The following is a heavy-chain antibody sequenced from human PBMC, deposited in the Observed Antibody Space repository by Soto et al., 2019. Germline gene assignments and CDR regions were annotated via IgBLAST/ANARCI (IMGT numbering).Heavy chain of an antibody. CDR3: ASTFIVVVPAPTSSVCMDV. CDR2: ISSSSSYI. Sequence: PGGSLRLSCAASGFTFSSYSMNWVRQAPGKGLEWVSSISSSSSYIYYADSVKGRFTISRDNAKNSLYLQMNSLRAEDTAVYYCASTFIVVVPAPTSSVCMDVWGKGSTVTVFS. V-gene: IGHV3-21*01. D-gene: IGHD2-2*01. J-gene: IGHJ6*04. CDR1: GFTFSSYS.